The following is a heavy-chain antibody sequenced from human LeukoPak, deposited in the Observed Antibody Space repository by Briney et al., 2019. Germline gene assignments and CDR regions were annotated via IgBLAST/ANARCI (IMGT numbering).Heavy chain of an antibody. CDR2: ITPSSSNI. CDR3: ARDQTSSWYFDL. D-gene: IGHD1-7*01. Sequence: GGSLRLSCAASGFTFSSYTMNWVRQAPGRGLEWVSLITPSSSNIYYADSVKGRFTISRDNAKNSLYQQMNNLRAEDTAVYFCARDQTSSWYFDLWGRGTLVTVSS. V-gene: IGHV3-21*01. J-gene: IGHJ2*01. CDR1: GFTFSSYT.